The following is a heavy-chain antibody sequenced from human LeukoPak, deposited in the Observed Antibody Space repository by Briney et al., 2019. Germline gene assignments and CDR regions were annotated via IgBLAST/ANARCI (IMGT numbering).Heavy chain of an antibody. Sequence: ASVKVSCKASGYTFTSYGISWVRQAPGQGLEWMGWISAYYGNTNYAQKLQGRVTMTTDTSTSTAYMELRSLRSDDTAVYYCARNVWGYDSSGYDAFDIWGQGTMVTVSS. CDR3: ARNVWGYDSSGYDAFDI. D-gene: IGHD3-22*01. J-gene: IGHJ3*02. V-gene: IGHV1-18*01. CDR2: ISAYYGNT. CDR1: GYTFTSYG.